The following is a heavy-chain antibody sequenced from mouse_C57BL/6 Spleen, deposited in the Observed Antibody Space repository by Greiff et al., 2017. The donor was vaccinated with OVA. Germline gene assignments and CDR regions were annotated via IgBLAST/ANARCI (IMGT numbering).Heavy chain of an antibody. CDR3: ASGEADY. D-gene: IGHD2-13*01. Sequence: EVMLVESGGGLVKPGGSLKLSCAASGFTFSSYAMSWVRQTPEKRLEWVATISDGGSYTYYPDNVKGRFTISRDNAKNNLYLQMSHLKSEDTAMYYCASGEADYWGQGTTLTVSS. J-gene: IGHJ2*01. CDR1: GFTFSSYA. CDR2: ISDGGSYT. V-gene: IGHV5-4*03.